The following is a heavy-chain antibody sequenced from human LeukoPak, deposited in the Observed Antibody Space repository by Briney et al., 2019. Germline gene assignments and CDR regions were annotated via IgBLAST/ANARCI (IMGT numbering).Heavy chain of an antibody. Sequence: SQTLSLTCTVSGGSISSGDYYWSWIRQPPGKGLEWIGYIYYSGSTYYNPSLKSRVTISVDTSKNQFSLKLSSVTAADTAVYYCARGPPLWAIESHEDAFDIWGQGTMVTVSS. CDR1: GGSISSGDYY. D-gene: IGHD3-16*01. V-gene: IGHV4-30-4*01. CDR2: IYYSGST. J-gene: IGHJ3*02. CDR3: ARGPPLWAIESHEDAFDI.